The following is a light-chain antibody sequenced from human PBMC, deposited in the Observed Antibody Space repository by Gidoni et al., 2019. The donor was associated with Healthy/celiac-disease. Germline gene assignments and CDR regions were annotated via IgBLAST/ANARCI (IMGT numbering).Light chain of an antibody. V-gene: IGKV3-11*01. CDR1: QSVRSS. CDR2: DAS. Sequence: ILLTPSPATLSLSPGERATLPCRASQSVRSSLAWYQQKPGQAPRLLSYDASNRATGIPARCSGSGYGTEFTLTISSLETEDFAVYYCQKRSKWTLTFGGGTKVEIK. CDR3: QKRSKWTLT. J-gene: IGKJ4*01.